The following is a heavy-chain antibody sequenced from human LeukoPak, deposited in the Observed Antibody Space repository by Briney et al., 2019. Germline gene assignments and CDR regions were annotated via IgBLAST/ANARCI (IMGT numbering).Heavy chain of an antibody. D-gene: IGHD5-12*01. Sequence: GESLKIPCKASGYSFTNYSIGWARPMPGKGLEYMGIIYPDDSDTRYSPSFQGQVTISADKSVSTAYLQWSSLKASDTAMYYCARRGSGYEFFDYWGQGTLVTVSS. CDR3: ARRGSGYEFFDY. CDR2: IYPDDSDT. J-gene: IGHJ4*02. V-gene: IGHV5-51*01. CDR1: GYSFTNYS.